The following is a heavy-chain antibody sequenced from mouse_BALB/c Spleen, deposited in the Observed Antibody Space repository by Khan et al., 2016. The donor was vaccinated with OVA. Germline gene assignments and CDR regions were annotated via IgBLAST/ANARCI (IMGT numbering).Heavy chain of an antibody. CDR1: GFTFSSFG. J-gene: IGHJ1*01. D-gene: IGHD1-1*01. CDR3: ATYGWGD. Sequence: EVELVESGGGLVQPGGSRKLSCAASGFTFSSFGMHWVRQAPEKGLEWVAYISSGSSTIYYADTVKGRFTISRDNPKNTLFLQMTSLRSEATAMYYCATYGWGDWGAGTTVTVSS. V-gene: IGHV5-17*02. CDR2: ISSGSSTI.